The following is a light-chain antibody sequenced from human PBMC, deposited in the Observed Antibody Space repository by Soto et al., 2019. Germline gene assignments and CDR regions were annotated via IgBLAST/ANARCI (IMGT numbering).Light chain of an antibody. V-gene: IGLV2-14*01. CDR1: SSDVGGYNY. CDR2: DVS. CDR3: SSYTSSSTVV. Sequence: QSALTQPASVSGSPGQSITISCTGTSSDVGGYNYVSWFQQHPGKAPKLTIYDVSNRPSGVSNRFSGSKSGNTASLTISGLQAEDEADYYRSSYTSSSTVVFGGGTKVTVL. J-gene: IGLJ2*01.